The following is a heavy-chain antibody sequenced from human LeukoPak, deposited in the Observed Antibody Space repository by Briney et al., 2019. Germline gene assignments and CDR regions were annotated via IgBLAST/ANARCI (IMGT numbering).Heavy chain of an antibody. D-gene: IGHD2-2*01. J-gene: IGHJ5*02. CDR1: GASFSGYY. V-gene: IGHV4-34*01. CDR2: INHSGST. CDR3: AIASAEATLRFDP. Sequence: SETLSLTCAVNGASFSGYYWSWIRQPPGKGLEWIGEINHSGSTHYNPSLKRRLTTSIDTSKNQFSLKLSSVTAADTAVYYCAIASAEATLRFDPWGQGTLVTVSS.